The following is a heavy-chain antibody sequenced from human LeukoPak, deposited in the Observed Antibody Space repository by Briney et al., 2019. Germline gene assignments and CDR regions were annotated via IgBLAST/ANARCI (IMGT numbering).Heavy chain of an antibody. CDR3: ARGVAPYDFWSGYNYYYYYMDV. V-gene: IGHV3-11*01. D-gene: IGHD3-3*01. CDR1: GFTFSDYY. CDR2: ISSSGSTI. Sequence: GSLRLSCAASGFTFSDYYMSWIRQAPGKGLEWVSYISSSGSTIYYADSVKGRFTISRDNAKNSLYLQMNSLRAEDTAVYYCARGVAPYDFWSGYNYYYYYMDVWGKGTTVTVSS. J-gene: IGHJ6*03.